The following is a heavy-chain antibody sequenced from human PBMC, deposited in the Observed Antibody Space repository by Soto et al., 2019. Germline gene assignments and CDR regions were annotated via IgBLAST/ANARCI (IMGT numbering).Heavy chain of an antibody. CDR3: ARAIAVAGPGMDV. D-gene: IGHD6-19*01. J-gene: IGHJ6*02. CDR1: GYTFTGYY. CDR2: INPNSGGT. V-gene: IGHV1-2*04. Sequence: ASVKVSCKASGYTFTGYYMHWVRQAPGQGLEWMGWINPNSGGTNYAQKFQGWVTMTRDTSISTAYMELSRLRSDDTAVYYCARAIAVAGPGMDVWGQGTTVTVSS.